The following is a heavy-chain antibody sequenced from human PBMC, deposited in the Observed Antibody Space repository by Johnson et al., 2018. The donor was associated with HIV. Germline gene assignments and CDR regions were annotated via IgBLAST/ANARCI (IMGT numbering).Heavy chain of an antibody. J-gene: IGHJ3*02. CDR1: GFTFSSYA. CDR2: IYTGGST. D-gene: IGHD4-23*01. V-gene: IGHV3-NL1*01. CDR3: AKSPAKDHGGNSGAFAI. Sequence: QVQLVESGGGVVQPGRSLRLSCAASGFTFSSYAMHWVRQAPGKGLEWVSIIYTGGSTYYADSVKGRFTISRDNSNNTLYLQMNSLRAEDTAMYYCAKSPAKDHGGNSGAFAIWGQGTMVTVSS.